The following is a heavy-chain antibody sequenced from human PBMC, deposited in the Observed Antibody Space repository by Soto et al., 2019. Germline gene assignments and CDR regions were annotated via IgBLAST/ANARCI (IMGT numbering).Heavy chain of an antibody. V-gene: IGHV6-1*01. CDR3: ARDPMEYSSSSNYYYYGMDV. CDR1: GDSVSSNSAA. Sequence: PSQTLSLTCAISGDSVSSNSAAWNWIRQSPSRGLEWLGRTYYRSKWYNDYAVSVKSRITINPDTSKNQFSLQLNSVTPEDTAVYYCARDPMEYSSSSNYYYYGMDVWGQGTTVTVSS. J-gene: IGHJ6*02. D-gene: IGHD6-6*01. CDR2: TYYRSKWYN.